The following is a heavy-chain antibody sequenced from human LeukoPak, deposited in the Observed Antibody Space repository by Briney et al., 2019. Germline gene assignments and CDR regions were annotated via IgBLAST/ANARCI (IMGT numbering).Heavy chain of an antibody. V-gene: IGHV1-18*01. CDR1: GYTFTSYG. CDR2: ISAYNGNT. Sequence: ASVKVSCKASGYTFTSYGISWVRQAPGQGLVWMGWISAYNGNTNYAQKLQGRVTMTTDTSTSTAYMELRSLRSDDTAVYYCAREEWNYGQYYFDYWGQGTLVTVPS. CDR3: AREEWNYGQYYFDY. D-gene: IGHD1-7*01. J-gene: IGHJ4*02.